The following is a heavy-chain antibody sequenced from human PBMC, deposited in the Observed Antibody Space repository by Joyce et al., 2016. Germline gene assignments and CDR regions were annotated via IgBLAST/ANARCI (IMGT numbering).Heavy chain of an antibody. CDR2: IYYTGST. J-gene: IGHJ4*02. CDR1: GGSIRSSSYY. CDR3: ARHVLGMIVVVFDY. V-gene: IGHV4-39*01. D-gene: IGHD3-22*01. Sequence: QLQLQESGPGLVKPSETLSLTCTVSGGSIRSSSYYWGWIRQPPGKGLEWIGSIYYTGSTYYNPSLKSRVTISVDTSKNQFSLKFNSVTAADTAVYYCARHVLGMIVVVFDYWGQGTLVTVSS.